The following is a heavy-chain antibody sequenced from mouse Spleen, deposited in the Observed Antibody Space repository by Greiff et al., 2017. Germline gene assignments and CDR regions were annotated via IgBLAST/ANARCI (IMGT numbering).Heavy chain of an antibody. D-gene: IGHD2-4*01. CDR2: ISNSGGST. CDR1: GFTFSSYY. J-gene: IGHJ2*01. Sequence: EVQLVESGGGLVKLGGSLKLSCAASGFTFSSYYMSWVRQTPEKRLEWVATISNSGGSTYYPDSVKDRFTISRDNAKNTLYLQMSSLNSEDTAVYYCARGYDYSYYFDYWGQGTTLTVSS. CDR3: ARGYDYSYYFDY. V-gene: IGHV5-12-1*01.